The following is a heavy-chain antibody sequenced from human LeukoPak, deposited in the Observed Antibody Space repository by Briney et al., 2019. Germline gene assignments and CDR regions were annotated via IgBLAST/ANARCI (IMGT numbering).Heavy chain of an antibody. CDR1: GLTLSRYD. V-gene: IGHV3-13*01. CDR2: IGTRGDT. CDR3: VRAPPYSSASWGYYGMDV. Sequence: GGSLRLPCAASGLTLSRYDMHWVRQATGEGLEWVSAIGTRGDTYYAGSVKGRFTMSRENAKNSLYLQMNSLSAGDTAVYYCVRAPPYSSASWGYYGMDVWGQGTTVTVSS. D-gene: IGHD6-19*01. J-gene: IGHJ6*02.